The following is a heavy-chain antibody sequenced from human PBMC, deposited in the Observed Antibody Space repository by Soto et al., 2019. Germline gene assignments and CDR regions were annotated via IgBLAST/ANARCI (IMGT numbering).Heavy chain of an antibody. CDR3: ARVETGSSTSCYSVLDY. J-gene: IGHJ4*02. CDR2: INSDGSST. CDR1: GFTFSSYW. Sequence: EVQLVESGGGLVQPGGSLRLSCAASGFTFSSYWMHWVRQAPGKGLVWVSRINSDGSSTTYADSVKGRFTISRDNAKNTLYLQLNSLRAEDTAVSVCARVETGSSTSCYSVLDYWGQGTLVTVSS. D-gene: IGHD2-2*01. V-gene: IGHV3-74*03.